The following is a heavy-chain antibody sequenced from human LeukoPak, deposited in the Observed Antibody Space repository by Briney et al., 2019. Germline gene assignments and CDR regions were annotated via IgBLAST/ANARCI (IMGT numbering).Heavy chain of an antibody. CDR2: ISSTGNYI. V-gene: IGHV3-21*01. D-gene: IGHD3-22*01. CDR3: ARTKSSNGNYYLRDAFDV. Sequence: GGSLRLSCTASGFVFSGYDMNWVRQAPGKGLEWVSSISSTGNYIYDAGSVKGRFTISRDNAEKSLSLQMDGLRDEDTAVYYCARTKSSNGNYYLRDAFDVWGRGTMVTVSS. J-gene: IGHJ3*01. CDR1: GFVFSGYD.